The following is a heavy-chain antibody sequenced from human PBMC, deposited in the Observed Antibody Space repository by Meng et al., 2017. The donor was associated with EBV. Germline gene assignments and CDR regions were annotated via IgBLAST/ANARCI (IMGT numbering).Heavy chain of an antibody. J-gene: IGHJ4*02. Sequence: QVQVLQSGAGVKKPGSSVKVSCRTSGGTFRRDAVSWVRQAPGQGLEWMGGLIPMVGAPHYAQKFQGRVTIIADESTSTHSMELNSLRSEDTAMYYCASESGRGFTPDYWGQGTLVTVSS. CDR3: ASESGRGFTPDY. V-gene: IGHV1-69*01. CDR2: LIPMVGAP. CDR1: GGTFRRDA. D-gene: IGHD3-10*01.